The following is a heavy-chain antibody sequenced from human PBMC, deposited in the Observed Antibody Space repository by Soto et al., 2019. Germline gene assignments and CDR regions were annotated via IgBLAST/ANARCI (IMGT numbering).Heavy chain of an antibody. CDR3: SRGRESSGYLWRAFDI. V-gene: IGHV3-23*01. J-gene: IGHJ3*02. CDR2: VSGSGSST. Sequence: PGGSLRLSCAASGFTFSSYAMNWVRQAPGKGLEWVSSVSGSGSSTYYADSVKGRFTISRDNSKNTLYLQMNSLRVEDTAVYYCSRGRESSGYLWRAFDIWGQGTMVTVSS. D-gene: IGHD3-22*01. CDR1: GFTFSSYA.